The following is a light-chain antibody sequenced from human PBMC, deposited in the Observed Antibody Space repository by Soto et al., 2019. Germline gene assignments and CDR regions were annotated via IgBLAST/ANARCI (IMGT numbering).Light chain of an antibody. CDR2: DAS. V-gene: IGKV3-15*01. J-gene: IGKJ1*01. CDR1: QSVTTN. Sequence: ELVMTQSPATLSVSPGERVTFSCRASQSVTTNLAWYQHKPGQSPRLLISDASTGASGIPPRFSGSGSGTEFTLTIDRLQSADFAVYYCQQYDRWPLSLGQGTKVDIK. CDR3: QQYDRWPLS.